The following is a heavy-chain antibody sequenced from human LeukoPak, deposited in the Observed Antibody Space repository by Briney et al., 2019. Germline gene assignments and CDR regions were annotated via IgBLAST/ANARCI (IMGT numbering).Heavy chain of an antibody. CDR1: GGSISSYY. D-gene: IGHD5-24*01. CDR3: VRATSGLRRDGYNYSFYYYMDV. CDR2: VHYSGST. Sequence: PSETLSLTCTVSGGSISSYYWSWIRQPPGKGLESIGYVHYSGSTHYNPSLKSRVTISLDTSKNQFSVNLNSVTAADTAVYYCVRATSGLRRDGYNYSFYYYMDVWGKGTTVTVSS. J-gene: IGHJ6*03. V-gene: IGHV4-59*01.